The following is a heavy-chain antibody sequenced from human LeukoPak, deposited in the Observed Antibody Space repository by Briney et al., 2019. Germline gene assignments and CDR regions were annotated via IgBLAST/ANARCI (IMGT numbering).Heavy chain of an antibody. Sequence: GASVKVSCKTSGYTFTGYYMHWVRQAPGQGLEWLGWINPNSGGTNYAQKFQGRVTMTRDTSISTAYMELSRLRSDDTAVYYCAREGIAVAGTIHWGQGTLVTVSS. J-gene: IGHJ4*02. V-gene: IGHV1-2*02. D-gene: IGHD6-19*01. CDR1: GYTFTGYY. CDR2: INPNSGGT. CDR3: AREGIAVAGTIH.